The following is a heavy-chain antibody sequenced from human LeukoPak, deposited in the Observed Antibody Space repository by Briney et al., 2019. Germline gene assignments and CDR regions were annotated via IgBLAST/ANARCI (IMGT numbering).Heavy chain of an antibody. Sequence: PGGSLRLSCAASGFTFSSYAMSWVRQAPGKGLEWVSAISGSGGSTYYADSVKGRFTISRDNSKNTLYLQMNSLRTEDTAVYYCAKDPYYDYVWGSYRYSHDPNFDYWGQGTLVIVSS. V-gene: IGHV3-23*01. D-gene: IGHD3-16*02. CDR2: ISGSGGST. J-gene: IGHJ4*02. CDR3: AKDPYYDYVWGSYRYSHDPNFDY. CDR1: GFTFSSYA.